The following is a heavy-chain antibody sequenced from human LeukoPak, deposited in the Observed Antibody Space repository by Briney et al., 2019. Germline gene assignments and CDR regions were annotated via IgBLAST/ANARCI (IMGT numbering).Heavy chain of an antibody. CDR3: AQVLEVGQLVPFDY. CDR2: ISGSGGST. V-gene: IGHV3-23*01. CDR1: GFTFSSYA. D-gene: IGHD6-6*01. J-gene: IGHJ4*02. Sequence: PGGSLRLSCAASGFTFSSYAMSWVRQAPGKGLEWVSAISGSGGSTYYADSVKGRFTISGDNSKNTLYLQMNSLRAEDTAVYYCAQVLEVGQLVPFDYWGQGTVVTVSS.